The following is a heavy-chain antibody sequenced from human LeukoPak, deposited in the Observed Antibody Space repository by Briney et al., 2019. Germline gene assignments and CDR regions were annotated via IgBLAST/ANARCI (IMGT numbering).Heavy chain of an antibody. CDR1: RGSISRYY. Sequence: SETLSLTCTVSRGSISRYYWSWIRRPPGKGLEWIGYIYYSGSTYYNPSLKSRVTISVDTSKNQFSLKLSSVTAADTAVYYCARGYGDYVSGGNFDYWGQGTLVTVSS. CDR2: IYYSGST. V-gene: IGHV4-59*06. CDR3: ARGYGDYVSGGNFDY. D-gene: IGHD4-17*01. J-gene: IGHJ4*02.